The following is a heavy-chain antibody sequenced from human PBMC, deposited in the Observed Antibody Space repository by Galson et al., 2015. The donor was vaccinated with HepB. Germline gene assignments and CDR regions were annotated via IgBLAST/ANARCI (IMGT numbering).Heavy chain of an antibody. CDR2: ISSSGSTI. CDR1: GFTFSDYY. J-gene: IGHJ3*02. Sequence: SLRLSCAASGFTFSDYYMSWIRQAPGKGLEWVSYISSSGSTIYYADSVKGRFTISRDNAKNSLYLQMNSLRAEDTAVYYCARVVRTWDAFDIWGQGTMVTVSS. CDR3: ARVVRTWDAFDI. D-gene: IGHD3-10*01. V-gene: IGHV3-11*01.